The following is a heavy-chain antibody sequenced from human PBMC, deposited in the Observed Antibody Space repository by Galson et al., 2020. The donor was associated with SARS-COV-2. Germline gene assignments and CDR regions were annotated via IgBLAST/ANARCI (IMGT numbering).Heavy chain of an antibody. V-gene: IGHV3-21*01. CDR3: ARRREVGSSTLDYFDY. J-gene: IGHJ4*02. Sequence: PGGSLRLSCAASGFTFSSYSMNWVRQAPGKGLEWVSSISSSSSYIYYADSVKGRFTISRDNAKNSLYLQMNSLRAEDTAVYYCARRREVGSSTLDYFDYWGQGTLVTVSS. CDR2: ISSSSSYI. CDR1: GFTFSSYS. D-gene: IGHD1-26*01.